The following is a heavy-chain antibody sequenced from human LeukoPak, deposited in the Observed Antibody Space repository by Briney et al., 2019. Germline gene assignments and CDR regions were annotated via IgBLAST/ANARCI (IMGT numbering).Heavy chain of an antibody. V-gene: IGHV1-69*13. Sequence: ASVKVSSKASGGTFNTHAMSWVRQAPGQGLEWMGGIIPIFGTANYAQKFQGRVTITADESTSTAYMELSSLRSEDTAVYYCARWRGSYPYYYCYMDVWGKGTTVTVSS. D-gene: IGHD1-26*01. CDR2: IIPIFGTA. J-gene: IGHJ6*03. CDR1: GGTFNTHA. CDR3: ARWRGSYPYYYCYMDV.